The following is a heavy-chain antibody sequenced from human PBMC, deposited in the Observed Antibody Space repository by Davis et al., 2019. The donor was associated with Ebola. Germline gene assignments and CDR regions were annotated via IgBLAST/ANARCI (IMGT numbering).Heavy chain of an antibody. Sequence: SVKVSCKASGGTFSSYTISWVRQAPGQGLEWMGRIIPILGIANYAQKFQGRVTMTRDTSISTAYMELSRLRSDDTAVYYCARDPTTIFGVVTLDYWGQGTLVTVSS. CDR2: IIPILGIA. CDR3: ARDPTTIFGVVTLDY. J-gene: IGHJ4*02. D-gene: IGHD3-3*01. V-gene: IGHV1-69*04. CDR1: GGTFSSYT.